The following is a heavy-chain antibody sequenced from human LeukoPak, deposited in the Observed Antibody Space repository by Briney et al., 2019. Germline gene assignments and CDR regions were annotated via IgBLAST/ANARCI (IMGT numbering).Heavy chain of an antibody. CDR3: ARDPHCSSTNCPFDF. CDR2: IWRSDHT. D-gene: IGHD2-2*01. J-gene: IGHJ4*02. CDR1: GGSISSYY. V-gene: IGHV4-59*12. Sequence: KPSETLSLTCTVSGGSISSYYWSWVRQPPGRGLEWIGYIWRSDHTNYNPSLKSRVTMSLDKSKNQFSLKLSSVTAADTAVYYCARDPHCSSTNCPFDFWGQGTLVIVSS.